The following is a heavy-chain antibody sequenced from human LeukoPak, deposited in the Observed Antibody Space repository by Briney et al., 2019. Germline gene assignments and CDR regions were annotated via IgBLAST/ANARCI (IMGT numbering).Heavy chain of an antibody. D-gene: IGHD5-18*01. CDR1: GFTFSSYW. Sequence: PGGSLRLSCAASGFTFSSYWMHWVRQAPGKGLVWVSRSNSDGSSTSYADFVKGRFTISRDNSKNTLYLQMNSLRAEDTAVYYCARGRGYSYGWLGEKLLDYWGQGTLVTVSS. CDR2: SNSDGSST. CDR3: ARGRGYSYGWLGEKLLDY. J-gene: IGHJ4*02. V-gene: IGHV3-74*01.